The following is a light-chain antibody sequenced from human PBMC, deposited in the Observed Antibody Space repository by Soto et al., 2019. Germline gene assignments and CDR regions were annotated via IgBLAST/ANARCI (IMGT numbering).Light chain of an antibody. Sequence: QSVRTQPASVSGSPGQSITISFTGTHSDVGSYNLVSWYQQHPGKAPKVIIYEVSERPSGVSDRFSGSKSGNTASLMISGLQAEDEADYYCCSYAGSTTQTYVFGSGTKVTVL. V-gene: IGLV2-23*02. J-gene: IGLJ1*01. CDR2: EVS. CDR3: CSYAGSTTQTYV. CDR1: HSDVGSYNL.